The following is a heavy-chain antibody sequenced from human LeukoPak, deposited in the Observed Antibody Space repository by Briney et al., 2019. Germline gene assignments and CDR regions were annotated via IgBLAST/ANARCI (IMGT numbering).Heavy chain of an antibody. D-gene: IGHD6-19*01. CDR3: AKTYSTGWYVFDY. V-gene: IGHV3-23*01. Sequence: GGSLRLSCAASGFTFSNYAMSWVRQAPGKGLEWVSAISGSGSSTYYADSVKGRFTISRDNSKNTLYLQMNSLRGEDTAAYHCAKTYSTGWYVFDYWGQGTLVTVSS. CDR2: ISGSGSST. J-gene: IGHJ4*02. CDR1: GFTFSNYA.